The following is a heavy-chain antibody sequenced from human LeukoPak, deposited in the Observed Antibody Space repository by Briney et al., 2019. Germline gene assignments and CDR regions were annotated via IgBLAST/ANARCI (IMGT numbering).Heavy chain of an antibody. CDR3: ATDPYGSGSLFDY. CDR2: FDPEDGET. Sequence: GASVKVSCKVSGYTLTELSMHWMRQAPGKGLEWMGGFDPEDGETIYAQKFQGRVTMTEDTSTDTAYMELSSLRSEDTAVYYCATDPYGSGSLFDYWGQGTLVTVSS. CDR1: GYTLTELS. J-gene: IGHJ4*02. V-gene: IGHV1-24*01. D-gene: IGHD3-10*01.